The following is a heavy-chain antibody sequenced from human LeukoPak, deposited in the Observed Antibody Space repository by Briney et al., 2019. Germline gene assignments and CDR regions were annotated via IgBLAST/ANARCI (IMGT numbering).Heavy chain of an antibody. CDR1: GFTFSGSA. CDR3: ASTHLGYCSSVSCQNDY. CDR2: IRNKANSYAT. J-gene: IGHJ4*02. V-gene: IGHV3-73*01. Sequence: GGSLRLSCAASGFTFSGSAMHWVRPASGKGLEWVGRIRNKANSYATTYAASVKGRFTISRDDSKNTAYLQMNSLKTEDTAVYYCASTHLGYCSSVSCQNDYWGQGTLVTVSS. D-gene: IGHD2-15*01.